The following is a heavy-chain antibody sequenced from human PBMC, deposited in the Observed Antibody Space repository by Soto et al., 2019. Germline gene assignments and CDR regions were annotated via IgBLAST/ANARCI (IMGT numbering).Heavy chain of an antibody. CDR3: ARDRADYDYVWGSYRYNWFDP. CDR2: ISTISDYI. J-gene: IGHJ5*02. D-gene: IGHD3-16*02. CDR1: GFTFSTYN. V-gene: IGHV3-21*04. Sequence: GGSLRLSCAASGFTFSTYNMNWVRQAPGKGLKWVSFISTISDYIYYADSVKGRFTISRDNAKNSLYLQMNSLRAEDTAVYYCARDRADYDYVWGSYRYNWFDPWGQGTLVTVSS.